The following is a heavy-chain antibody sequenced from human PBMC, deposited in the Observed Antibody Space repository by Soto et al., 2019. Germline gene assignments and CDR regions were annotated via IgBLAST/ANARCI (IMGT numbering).Heavy chain of an antibody. Sequence: SGGSLSLSCAASGFTFSSYAMSWVRQAPGKGLEWVSAISGSGGSTYYADSVKGRFTISRDNSKNTLYLQMNSLRAEDTVVYYCAKDLCGGFPGWFDPWGQGTLVTVSS. CDR3: AKDLCGGFPGWFDP. J-gene: IGHJ5*02. D-gene: IGHD2-21*01. CDR2: ISGSGGST. CDR1: GFTFSSYA. V-gene: IGHV3-23*01.